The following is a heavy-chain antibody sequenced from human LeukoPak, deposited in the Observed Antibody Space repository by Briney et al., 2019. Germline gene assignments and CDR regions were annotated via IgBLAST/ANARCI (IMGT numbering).Heavy chain of an antibody. CDR3: ARHRYSSGPWFDP. J-gene: IGHJ5*02. CDR1: GGSFSGYY. CDR2: INHSGST. Sequence: SETLSLTCAVYGGSFSGYYWSWIRQPPGKGLEWIGEINHSGSTNYNPSLKSRVTISVDTSKNQFSLKLSSVTAADTAVYYCARHRYSSGPWFDPWGQGTLVTVSP. D-gene: IGHD6-19*01. V-gene: IGHV4-34*01.